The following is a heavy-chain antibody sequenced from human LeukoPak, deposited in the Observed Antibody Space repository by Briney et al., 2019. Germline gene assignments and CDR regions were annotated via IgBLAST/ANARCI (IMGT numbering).Heavy chain of an antibody. CDR2: IYYSGST. CDR3: ASHYYDSSGISWFDP. Sequence: SETLSLTCTVSGGSISSYYWSWLRQPPGKGLEWIGYIYYSGSTNYNPSLKSRVTISVDKSKNQFSLKLSSVTAADTAVYYCASHYYDSSGISWFDPWGQGTLVTVSS. J-gene: IGHJ5*02. CDR1: GGSISSYY. V-gene: IGHV4-59*12. D-gene: IGHD3-22*01.